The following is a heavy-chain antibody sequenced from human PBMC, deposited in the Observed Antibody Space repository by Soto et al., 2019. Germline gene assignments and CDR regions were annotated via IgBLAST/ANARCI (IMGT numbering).Heavy chain of an antibody. CDR1: GGSISSSSYY. CDR3: ARQVRSYDFWSGYYMYNWFDP. V-gene: IGHV4-39*01. CDR2: SYYSGST. Sequence: SETLSLTCTVSGGSISSSSYYWGWVRQPPGKGLEWIGSSYYSGSTYYNPALKSRVTISVDTSKTQFSLKLSSVTAADTAVYYCARQVRSYDFWSGYYMYNWFDPWGQGTLVTVSS. D-gene: IGHD3-3*01. J-gene: IGHJ5*02.